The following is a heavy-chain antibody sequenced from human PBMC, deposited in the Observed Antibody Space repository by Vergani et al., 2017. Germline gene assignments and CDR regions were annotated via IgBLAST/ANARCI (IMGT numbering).Heavy chain of an antibody. Sequence: QLVESGGGWVQPGASLRLSCVVSGFDFSSYIMNWVRQAPGKGLEWVSFVSTGTKSQSYAESVKGRFTISRDSAKNSLYLQMDSLRAEDTAVYYCAREYSSTSGRAFDFWGQGTKVTVSS. CDR3: AREYSSTSGRAFDF. J-gene: IGHJ3*01. D-gene: IGHD2-2*01. CDR1: GFDFSSYI. CDR2: VSTGTKSQ. V-gene: IGHV3-48*01.